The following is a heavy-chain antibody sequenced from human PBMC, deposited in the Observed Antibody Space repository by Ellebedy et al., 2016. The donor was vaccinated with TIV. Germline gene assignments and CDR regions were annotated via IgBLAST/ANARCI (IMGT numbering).Heavy chain of an antibody. CDR3: VKSSRGWIVAGFDY. Sequence: GGSLRLXXSASGFTFSSYALHWVRQAPGKGLEYVSTISSNGGRTDYADSVKGRFTISRDNSQNTLYIQMSSLRADDTAVYYCVKSSRGWIVAGFDYWGQGTLVTVSS. V-gene: IGHV3-64D*06. CDR2: ISSNGGRT. D-gene: IGHD6-19*01. J-gene: IGHJ4*02. CDR1: GFTFSSYA.